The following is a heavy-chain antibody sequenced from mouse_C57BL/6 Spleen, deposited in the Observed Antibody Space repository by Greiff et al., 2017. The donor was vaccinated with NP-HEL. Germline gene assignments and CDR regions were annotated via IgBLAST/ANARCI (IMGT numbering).Heavy chain of an antibody. J-gene: IGHJ2*01. CDR2: INPNNGGT. Sequence: EVKLQQSGPELVKPGASVKMSCKASGYTFTDYNMHWVKQSHGKSLEWIGYINPNNGGTSYNQKFKGKATLTVNKSSSTAYMELRSLTSEDSAVYYCARDYGSTLGDYWGQGTTLTVSS. CDR3: ARDYGSTLGDY. V-gene: IGHV1-22*01. D-gene: IGHD1-1*01. CDR1: GYTFTDYN.